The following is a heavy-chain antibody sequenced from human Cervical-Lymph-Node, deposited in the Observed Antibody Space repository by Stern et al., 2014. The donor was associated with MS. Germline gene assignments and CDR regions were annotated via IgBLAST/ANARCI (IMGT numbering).Heavy chain of an antibody. CDR3: GRDKVAYWGGACPRPDFGY. CDR1: GYTFTGYA. D-gene: IGHD2-21*02. V-gene: IGHV7-4-1*02. Sequence: VQLVESGSELKKPGASVKVSCKASGYTFTGYAMNWVRQAPGQGLEWMGWINTNTGNPPYARGFTGRFVFSLDPSASTAYLQISSLKAEDPAVYYCGRDKVAYWGGACPRPDFGYWGQGTLVTVSS. CDR2: INTNTGNP. J-gene: IGHJ4*02.